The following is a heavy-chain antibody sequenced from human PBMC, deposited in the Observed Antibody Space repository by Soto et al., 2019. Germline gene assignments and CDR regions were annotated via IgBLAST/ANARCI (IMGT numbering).Heavy chain of an antibody. CDR1: GFTFSSYG. Sequence: QVQLVESGGGVVQPGRSLRLSCAASGFTFSSYGMHWVRQAPGKGLEWVAVIWYDGSNKYYADSVKGRFTISRDNSKNPLYLQMNSLRAEDTAVYYCARDVDTAMVTGFDYWGQGTLVTVSS. CDR2: IWYDGSNK. J-gene: IGHJ4*02. CDR3: ARDVDTAMVTGFDY. V-gene: IGHV3-33*01. D-gene: IGHD5-18*01.